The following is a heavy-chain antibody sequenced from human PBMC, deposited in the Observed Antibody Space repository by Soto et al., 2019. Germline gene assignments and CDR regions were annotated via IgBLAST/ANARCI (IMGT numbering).Heavy chain of an antibody. CDR2: ITGSGGST. CDR3: ARAPDRGIGWYHFDY. V-gene: IGHV3-23*01. Sequence: LSCATSGFTFSNYAMSLVRQAPGKGLEWVSAITGSGGSTNYADSVKGRFTISRDNSKNTLYLQMNSLRAEDTAVYYCARAPDRGIGWYHFDYWGQGTLVTVXS. D-gene: IGHD6-19*01. J-gene: IGHJ4*02. CDR1: GFTFSNYA.